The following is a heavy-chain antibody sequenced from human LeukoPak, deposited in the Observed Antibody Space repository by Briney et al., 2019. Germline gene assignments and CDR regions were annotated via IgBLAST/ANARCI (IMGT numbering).Heavy chain of an antibody. J-gene: IGHJ4*02. CDR2: VLFDGSDQ. V-gene: IGHV3-30*04. D-gene: IGHD3-22*01. CDR3: ARDLYRIVVVPHYFDY. Sequence: GGSLRLSCAASGFNFNTYAMKWVRQAPGKGLEWLAVVLFDGSDQYYADSVQGRFTISRDNSQNTLYLQMDSLRVEDTAVYYCARDLYRIVVVPHYFDYWGQGTLVTVSS. CDR1: GFNFNTYA.